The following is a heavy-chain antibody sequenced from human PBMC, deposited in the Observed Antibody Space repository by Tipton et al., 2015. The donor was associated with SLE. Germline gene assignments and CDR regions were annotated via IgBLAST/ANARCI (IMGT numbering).Heavy chain of an antibody. CDR2: INNDGSSI. Sequence: GSLRLSCAASGFTFSSYWMHWVRQIPGKGLMWVSRINNDGSSITYAGSVKGRFTISRDNAKNTLYLQMNSLRAEDTAVYYCARSEWELYYFDYWGQGILVTVSS. CDR3: ARSEWELYYFDY. J-gene: IGHJ4*02. V-gene: IGHV3-74*01. CDR1: GFTFSSYW. D-gene: IGHD1-26*01.